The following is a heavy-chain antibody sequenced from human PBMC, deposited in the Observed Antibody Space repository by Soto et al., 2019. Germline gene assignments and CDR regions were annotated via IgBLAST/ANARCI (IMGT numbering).Heavy chain of an antibody. CDR3: ATGGFYSGSWYEGY. D-gene: IGHD2-15*01. CDR1: GFTFSSYA. Sequence: PGGSLRLPCAASGFTFSSYAMSWVRQVPGKGLEWVSSISGSGDSTHNADSVKGRVTISRDNAKNTRYLQLNSLTADDTAGYYCATGGFYSGSWYEGYWGQGTLVTVSS. CDR2: ISGSGDST. V-gene: IGHV3-23*01. J-gene: IGHJ4*02.